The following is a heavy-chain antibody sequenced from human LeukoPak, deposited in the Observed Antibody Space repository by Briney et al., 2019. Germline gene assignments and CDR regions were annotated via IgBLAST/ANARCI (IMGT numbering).Heavy chain of an antibody. CDR1: GFTFDDYA. D-gene: IGHD6-19*01. J-gene: IGHJ4*02. CDR2: ISWNSGSI. Sequence: GRSLRLSCAASGFTFDDYAMHWVRQAPGKGLEWVSGISWNSGSIGYADSVKGRFTISRDNAKNSLYLQMNGLRAEDMALYYCAAAVAGYFDYWGQGTLVTVSS. V-gene: IGHV3-9*03. CDR3: AAAVAGYFDY.